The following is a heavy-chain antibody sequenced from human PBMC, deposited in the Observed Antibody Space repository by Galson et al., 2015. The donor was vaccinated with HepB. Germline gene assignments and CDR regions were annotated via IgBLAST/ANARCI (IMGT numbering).Heavy chain of an antibody. CDR1: GYTFTGYY. V-gene: IGHV1-2*06. Sequence: SVKVSCKASGYTFTGYYMHWVRQAPGQGLEWMGRINPNSGGTNYAQKFQGRVTMTRDTSISTAYMELSSLRSEDTAVYYCARDSFRDTAMARWGDAFDIWGQGTMVTVSS. D-gene: IGHD5-18*01. CDR2: INPNSGGT. J-gene: IGHJ3*02. CDR3: ARDSFRDTAMARWGDAFDI.